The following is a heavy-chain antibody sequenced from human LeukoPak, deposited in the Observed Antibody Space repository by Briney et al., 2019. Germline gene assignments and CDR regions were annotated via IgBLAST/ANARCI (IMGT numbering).Heavy chain of an antibody. J-gene: IGHJ4*02. Sequence: GGSLRLSCAASGFTFSSYWMSWVRQAPGKGLEWVANIKQDGSEKYYVDSVKGRFTISRDNAKNSLYLQMNSLRAEDTAVYYCARAPLWFGELYYFDYWGQGTLVTVSS. CDR2: IKQDGSEK. CDR1: GFTFSSYW. D-gene: IGHD3-10*01. CDR3: ARAPLWFGELYYFDY. V-gene: IGHV3-7*01.